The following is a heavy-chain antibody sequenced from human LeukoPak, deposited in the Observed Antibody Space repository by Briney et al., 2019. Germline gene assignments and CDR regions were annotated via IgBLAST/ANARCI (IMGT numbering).Heavy chain of an antibody. CDR2: ISAYNGNT. Sequence: GASVKVSCKASGYTFTSYGISWVRQAPGQGLEWMGWISAYNGNTNYAQKLQGRVTMTTDTSTSTAYMELSSLISEDTAVYYCARGRTDENYHYYYYMDVWGRGTTVTVSS. V-gene: IGHV1-18*01. D-gene: IGHD1-14*01. CDR1: GYTFTSYG. CDR3: ARGRTDENYHYYYYMDV. J-gene: IGHJ6*03.